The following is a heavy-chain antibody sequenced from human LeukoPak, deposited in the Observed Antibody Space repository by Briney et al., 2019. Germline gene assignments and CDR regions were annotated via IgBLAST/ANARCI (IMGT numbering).Heavy chain of an antibody. Sequence: GASVKVSCKVSGYTLTELSMHWVRQAPGKGLEWMGGFDPEDGETIYAQKFQGRVTMTEDTSTDTAYMELSSLRSEDTAVYYCATDGTDYDSSGYYAHYWGQGTLATVSS. J-gene: IGHJ4*02. CDR1: GYTLTELS. CDR3: ATDGTDYDSSGYYAHY. D-gene: IGHD3-22*01. V-gene: IGHV1-24*01. CDR2: FDPEDGET.